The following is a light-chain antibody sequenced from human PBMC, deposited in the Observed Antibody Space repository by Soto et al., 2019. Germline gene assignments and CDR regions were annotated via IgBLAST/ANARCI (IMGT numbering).Light chain of an antibody. J-gene: IGLJ3*02. Sequence: QSALTQPASVSGSPGQSITISCTGTSSDVGAYNYVSWYQQHPGKAPKLMIHEVSNRPSGVSTRFSGSKSGNRASLTISGLQAEDEAHYYCCSYTSSNTWVFGGGTKLTVL. CDR3: CSYTSSNTWV. CDR2: EVS. V-gene: IGLV2-14*01. CDR1: SSDVGAYNY.